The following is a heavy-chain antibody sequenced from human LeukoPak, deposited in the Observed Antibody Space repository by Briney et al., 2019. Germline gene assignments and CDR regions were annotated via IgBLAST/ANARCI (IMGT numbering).Heavy chain of an antibody. CDR3: ARELRGYGDYYYGMDV. CDR1: GGSISSYY. CDR2: IYYSVST. V-gene: IGHV4-59*01. J-gene: IGHJ6*02. Sequence: PSETLSLTCTVSGGSISSYYWSWIRQPPGKGLEWIGYIYYSVSTNYNPSLKSRVTISVDTSKNQFSLKLSSVTAADTAVYYCARELRGYGDYYYGMDVWGQGTTVTVSS. D-gene: IGHD4-17*01.